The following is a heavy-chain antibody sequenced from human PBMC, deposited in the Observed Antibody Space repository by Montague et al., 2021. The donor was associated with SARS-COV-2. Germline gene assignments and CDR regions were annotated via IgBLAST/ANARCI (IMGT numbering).Heavy chain of an antibody. V-gene: IGHV4-39*01. J-gene: IGHJ2*01. Sequence: SETLSLTCTASSGSISNGIYYWGWIRQPPGKGPEWIGGSRYGGTSYYNPSLKSRVTISIDTSKNQCSLKMTAVTAADTAVYFCARQDIQLRFDLWGRGTLVTVSS. D-gene: IGHD1-1*01. CDR3: ARQDIQLRFDL. CDR2: SRYGGTS. CDR1: SGSISNGIYY.